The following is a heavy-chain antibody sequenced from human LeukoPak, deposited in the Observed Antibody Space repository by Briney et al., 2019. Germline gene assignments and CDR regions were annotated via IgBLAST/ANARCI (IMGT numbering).Heavy chain of an antibody. V-gene: IGHV3-23*01. Sequence: QSGGSLRLSCAACGFTFSSDAMSWVRHAPGKGLEWVSAISGSGCSTYYADSVKGRFTISRDNSKNTLYLQMNSLRAEDKAVYYCAKAVSVGGGDSPFDYWGQGTLVTVSS. D-gene: IGHD2-21*02. J-gene: IGHJ4*02. CDR3: AKAVSVGGGDSPFDY. CDR2: ISGSGCST. CDR1: GFTFSSDA.